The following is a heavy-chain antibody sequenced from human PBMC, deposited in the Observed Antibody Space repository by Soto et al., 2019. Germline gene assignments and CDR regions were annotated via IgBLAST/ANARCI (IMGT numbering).Heavy chain of an antibody. J-gene: IGHJ3*02. Sequence: QVQLVESGGGVVQPGRSPRLSCAASGFSISTYALHWVRQAPGKGPEWVAIISYNGNNKHYADSVKGRFTISRDNSKNTVDLQMNSLRVEDTAMYYCARRSFPYSGSPLEPWSDALDIWGQGTMVTVSS. D-gene: IGHD1-26*01. CDR1: GFSISTYA. V-gene: IGHV3-30*04. CDR3: ARRSFPYSGSPLEPWSDALDI. CDR2: ISYNGNNK.